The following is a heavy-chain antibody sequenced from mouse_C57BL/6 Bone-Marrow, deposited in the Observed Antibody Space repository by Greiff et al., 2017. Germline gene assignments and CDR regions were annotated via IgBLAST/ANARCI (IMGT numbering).Heavy chain of an antibody. V-gene: IGHV1-59*01. CDR3: ARRLQLVARAMDY. J-gene: IGHJ4*01. Sequence: QVQLKQPGAELVRPGTSVKLSCKASGYTFTSYWMHWVKQRPGQGLEWIGVIDPSDSYTNYNQKFKGKATLTVDTSSSTAYMQLSSLTSEDSAVYYCARRLQLVARAMDYWGQGTSVTVSS. CDR2: IDPSDSYT. D-gene: IGHD3-1*01. CDR1: GYTFTSYW.